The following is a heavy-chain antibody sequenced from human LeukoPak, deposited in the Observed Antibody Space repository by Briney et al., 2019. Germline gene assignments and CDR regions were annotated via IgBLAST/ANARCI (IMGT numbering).Heavy chain of an antibody. J-gene: IGHJ4*02. CDR2: IYTRGSA. Sequence: SETLSLTCTVSGDSIDTNSYYWSWIRQSAGKGLEWIGRIYTRGSARYHPSLGSRVTMSVDTSKNQFSLELTSVTAADTGVYYCVAGVVGHPERISWGQGSLVTVSS. CDR3: VAGVVGHPERIS. D-gene: IGHD1-26*01. V-gene: IGHV4-61*02. CDR1: GDSIDTNSYY.